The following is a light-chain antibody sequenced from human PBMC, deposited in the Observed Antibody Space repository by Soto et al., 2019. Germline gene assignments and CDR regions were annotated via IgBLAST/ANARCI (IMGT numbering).Light chain of an antibody. V-gene: IGKV1-39*01. CDR3: QQSYSTPWT. CDR1: QSINTY. CDR2: AAS. J-gene: IGKJ1*01. Sequence: DIQVTQSPSSLSASVGDRVTITCRASQSINTYLNWYQQKRGTAPKLLIYAASSLQSGVPLRFSGSGSGTDFTLTISSLQPEDFATYHCQQSYSTPWTFGQGTKVEIK.